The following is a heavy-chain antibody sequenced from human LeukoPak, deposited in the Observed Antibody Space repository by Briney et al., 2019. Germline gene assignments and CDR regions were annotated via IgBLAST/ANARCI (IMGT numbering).Heavy chain of an antibody. J-gene: IGHJ4*02. V-gene: IGHV3-48*04. D-gene: IGHD5-12*01. CDR1: GFTFSSYG. Sequence: GGSLRLSCVVSGFTFSSYGMSWVRQAPGKGLEWVSYISITGITTYYADSVKGRFTISRDNAKNSLYLQMNSLRAEDTAVYYCAREMGGYPFDYWGQGTLVTVSS. CDR2: ISITGITT. CDR3: AREMGGYPFDY.